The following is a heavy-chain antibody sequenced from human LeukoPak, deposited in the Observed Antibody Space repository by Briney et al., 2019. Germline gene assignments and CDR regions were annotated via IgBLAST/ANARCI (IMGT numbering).Heavy chain of an antibody. CDR2: IYYSGST. Sequence: SETLSLTCTVSGGSISSSSYYWGWIRQPPGKGLEWIGSIYYSGSTYYNPPLKSRVTISVDTSKNQFSLKLSSVTAADTAVYYCARNRYGDYDWAFDYWGQGTLVTVSS. CDR1: GGSISSSSYY. CDR3: ARNRYGDYDWAFDY. D-gene: IGHD4-17*01. J-gene: IGHJ4*02. V-gene: IGHV4-39*01.